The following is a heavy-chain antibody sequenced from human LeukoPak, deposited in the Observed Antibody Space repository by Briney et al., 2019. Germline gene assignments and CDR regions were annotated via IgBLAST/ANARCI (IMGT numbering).Heavy chain of an antibody. CDR2: IYYSEST. J-gene: IGHJ4*02. CDR1: GGSISNYY. D-gene: IGHD6-13*01. V-gene: IGHV4-59*01. CDR3: ARGSSWYGTYQN. Sequence: PSETLSLTCTVSGGSISNYYWNWIRQPPGKGLEWIGYIYYSESTNYNPSLKSRVTISVDTSKNQFSLKLSSVTAADTAVYYCARGSSWYGTYQNWGQGTLVTVSS.